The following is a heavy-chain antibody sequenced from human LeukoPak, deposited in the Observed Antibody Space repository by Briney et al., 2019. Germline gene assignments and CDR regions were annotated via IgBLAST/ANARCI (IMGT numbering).Heavy chain of an antibody. CDR2: INHSGST. CDR1: GGSFSGYY. V-gene: IGHV4-34*01. D-gene: IGHD6-13*01. J-gene: IGHJ6*02. Sequence: SETLSLTCAVYGGSFSGYYWSWIRQPPGKGLEWIGEINHSGSTNYNPSLKSRVTISVDTSKNQFSLKLSPVTAADTAVYYCARVSSSSWFYYYYGMDVWGQGTTVTVSS. CDR3: ARVSSSSWFYYYYGMDV.